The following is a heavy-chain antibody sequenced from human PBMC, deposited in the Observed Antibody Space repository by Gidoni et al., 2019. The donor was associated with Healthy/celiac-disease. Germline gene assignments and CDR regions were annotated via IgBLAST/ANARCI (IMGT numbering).Heavy chain of an antibody. Sequence: QVQLQESGPGLVKPSQTLSLTCTVSGGSISSGSYYWSWIRQPAGKGLEWIGRIYTSGSTNYNPSLKSRVTISVDTSKNQFSLKLSSVTAADTAVYYCARGRVEMATYRTHDAFDIWGQGTMVTVSS. J-gene: IGHJ3*02. CDR2: IYTSGST. CDR1: GGSISSGSYY. CDR3: ARGRVEMATYRTHDAFDI. V-gene: IGHV4-61*02. D-gene: IGHD5-12*01.